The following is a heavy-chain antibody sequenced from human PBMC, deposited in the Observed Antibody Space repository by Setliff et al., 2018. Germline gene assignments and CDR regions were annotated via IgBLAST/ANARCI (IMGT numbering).Heavy chain of an antibody. CDR1: GDSISSRPFY. J-gene: IGHJ6*03. V-gene: IGHV4-61*09. D-gene: IGHD3-3*01. CDR3: ARMTGFQYIDV. Sequence: LSLTCTVSGDSISSRPFYWGWFRQPAGKELEWVGQIYTSWSTIYNPSLKSRVTILLDTSKNQFSLTLTSVTAADTAVYYCARMTGFQYIDVWGKGTTVTVSS. CDR2: IYTSWST.